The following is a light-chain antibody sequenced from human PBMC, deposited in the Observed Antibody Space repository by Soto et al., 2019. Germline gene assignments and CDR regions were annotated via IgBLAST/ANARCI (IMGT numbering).Light chain of an antibody. V-gene: IGLV2-14*01. Sequence: QSVLTQPASVSGSPGQSITISCTGTSGDVGSYDYVSWYQHHPGKAPKLMIYGVSTRPLGVSNRFSGSKSGNTASLTISGLQAEDEADYYCSSYTDTSSFVVFGGGTKLTVL. CDR1: SGDVGSYDY. CDR3: SSYTDTSSFVV. J-gene: IGLJ2*01. CDR2: GVS.